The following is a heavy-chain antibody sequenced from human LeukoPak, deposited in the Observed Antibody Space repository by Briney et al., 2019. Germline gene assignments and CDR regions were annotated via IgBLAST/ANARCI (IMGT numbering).Heavy chain of an antibody. D-gene: IGHD5-18*01. V-gene: IGHV1-69*05. Sequence: GASVKVSCKASGGTFSSYAISWVRQAPGQGLEWVGGIIPIFGTANYAQKFQGRVTITTDESTSTAYMELSSLRSEDTAVYYCATDGRSTERIYSYGYSPYYYYYYMDVWGKGTTVTVSS. J-gene: IGHJ6*03. CDR3: ATDGRSTERIYSYGYSPYYYYYYMDV. CDR2: IIPIFGTA. CDR1: GGTFSSYA.